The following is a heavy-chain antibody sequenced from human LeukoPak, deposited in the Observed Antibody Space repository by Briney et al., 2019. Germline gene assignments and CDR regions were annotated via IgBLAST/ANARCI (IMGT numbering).Heavy chain of an antibody. V-gene: IGHV3-23*01. Sequence: GGSLRLSCAASGFSFTNDWMSWVRQAPGKGLEWVSAISGSGGSTYYADSVKGRFTISRDNSKNTLYLQMNSLRAEDTAVYYCANAPAAIAWGQGTLVTVSS. J-gene: IGHJ5*02. D-gene: IGHD2-2*01. CDR2: ISGSGGST. CDR3: ANAPAAIA. CDR1: GFSFTNDW.